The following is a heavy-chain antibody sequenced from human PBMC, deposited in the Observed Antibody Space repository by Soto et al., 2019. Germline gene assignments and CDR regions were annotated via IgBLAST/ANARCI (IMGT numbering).Heavy chain of an antibody. CDR2: IGVSDGSR. Sequence: GGSLRLSCAASGFTFSAYAMGWVRQPPGKGLEWVSSIGVSDGSRYYADSVKGRFSISRDNSENTVYLKMNGLRAEDTAVYYCVKDTPAGRQLWGYDYWGQGVQVTVSA. D-gene: IGHD5-18*01. CDR3: VKDTPAGRQLWGYDY. J-gene: IGHJ4*02. CDR1: GFTFSAYA. V-gene: IGHV3-23*01.